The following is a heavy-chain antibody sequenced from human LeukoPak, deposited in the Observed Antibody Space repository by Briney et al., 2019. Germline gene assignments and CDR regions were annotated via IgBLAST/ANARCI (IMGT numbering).Heavy chain of an antibody. CDR1: GFTFNSYA. J-gene: IGHJ6*03. CDR2: ISGSGDTT. V-gene: IGHV3-23*01. Sequence: GGSLRLSCAASGFTFNSYAMNWVRQAPGEGLEWVSLISGSGDTTYHADSVKGRFTISRDNAKNTLYLQMHSLRAEDTAVYYCARAHQIYYYYMDVWGKGTTVTDSS. CDR3: ARAHQIYYYYMDV.